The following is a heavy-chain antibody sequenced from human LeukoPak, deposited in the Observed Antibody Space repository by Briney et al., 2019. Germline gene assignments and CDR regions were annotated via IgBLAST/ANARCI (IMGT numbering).Heavy chain of an antibody. V-gene: IGHV1-18*01. CDR3: ARDQWQLVPTY. J-gene: IGHJ4*02. D-gene: IGHD6-6*01. Sequence: ASVKVSCKASGYTFTSYGISWVRQAPGQGLEWMGWISAYNGNTNYAQKLQGRVTMTTDTSTSTAYMELSRLRSDDTAVYYCARDQWQLVPTYWGQGTLVTVSS. CDR1: GYTFTSYG. CDR2: ISAYNGNT.